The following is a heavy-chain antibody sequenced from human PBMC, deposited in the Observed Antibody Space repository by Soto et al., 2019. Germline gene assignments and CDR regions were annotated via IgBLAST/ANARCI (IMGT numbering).Heavy chain of an antibody. CDR3: ARESGGATATLDYYYFYMDV. Sequence: QVQLVQSGAEVRKPGASVTVSCRSSGDSFNDYYIHWVRQAPGQGFEWMGWINPNGGVTKYAQKFQGCVSMTRDTDIRTVYMQLSRLRSDDTAVYYCARESGGATATLDYYYFYMDVWGTGTTVTVSS. J-gene: IGHJ6*03. CDR1: GDSFNDYY. CDR2: INPNGGVT. V-gene: IGHV1-2*04. D-gene: IGHD5-12*01.